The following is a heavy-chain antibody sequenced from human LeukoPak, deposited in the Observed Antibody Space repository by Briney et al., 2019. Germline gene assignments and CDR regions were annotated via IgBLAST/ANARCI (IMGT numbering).Heavy chain of an antibody. CDR3: ARDSSSGWPYYFDY. CDR1: GGSFSGYY. D-gene: IGHD6-19*01. Sequence: SETLSLTCAVYGGSFSGYYWSWIRQPPGKGLEWIGEINHSGSTNYNPSLRSRVTISVDTSKNQFSLKLSSVTAADTAVYYCARDSSSGWPYYFDYWGQGTLVTVSS. CDR2: INHSGST. J-gene: IGHJ4*02. V-gene: IGHV4-34*01.